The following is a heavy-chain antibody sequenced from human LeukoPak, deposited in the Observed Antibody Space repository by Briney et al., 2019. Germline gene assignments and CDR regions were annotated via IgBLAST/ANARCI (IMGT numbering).Heavy chain of an antibody. J-gene: IGHJ4*02. V-gene: IGHV4-39*07. CDR1: GGSISSSYYY. Sequence: PSETLSLTCTVSGGSISSSYYYWGWIRQPPGKGLEWIGSIYYSGSTYYNPSLKSRVTISVDTSKNQFSLKLSSVTAADTAVYYCARDGRADTAMVTAVWGQGTLVTVSS. CDR2: IYYSGST. D-gene: IGHD5-18*01. CDR3: ARDGRADTAMVTAV.